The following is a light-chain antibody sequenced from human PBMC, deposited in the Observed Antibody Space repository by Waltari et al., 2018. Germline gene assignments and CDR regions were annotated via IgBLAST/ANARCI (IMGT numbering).Light chain of an antibody. CDR1: QDIRNW. J-gene: IGKJ4*01. CDR3: HQYNSYPLT. CDR2: KTS. V-gene: IGKV1-5*03. Sequence: DIQMTQTPSTLSASVGDRVTITCRASQDIRNWLAWSQHKPGKGPKLLIYKTSSLESGVPSRFTGSGSGTEFTLTISSLHTDDFGTYYCHQYNSYPLTFGGGTKVEIK.